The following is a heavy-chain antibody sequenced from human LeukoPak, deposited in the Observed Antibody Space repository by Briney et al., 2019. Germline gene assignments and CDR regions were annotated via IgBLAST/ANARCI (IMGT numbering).Heavy chain of an antibody. CDR2: ISNGGNT. CDR1: RGSTSSRTW. Sequence: SETLSLTCAVSRGSTSSRTWWTWVRQSPGRGLEWIGEISNGGNTNYNPSLKSRVTMSIDKSKNQFSLNLSSVTAADTAVYYCARDRGPYSGYDSYYFDYWGQGTLVTVSS. D-gene: IGHD5-12*01. CDR3: ARDRGPYSGYDSYYFDY. J-gene: IGHJ4*02. V-gene: IGHV4-4*02.